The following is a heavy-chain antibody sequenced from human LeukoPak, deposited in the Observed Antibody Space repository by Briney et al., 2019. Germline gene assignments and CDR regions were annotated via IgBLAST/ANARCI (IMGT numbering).Heavy chain of an antibody. V-gene: IGHV4-61*01. CDR1: GGSISSGSYY. CDR2: IYYSGST. CDR3: ARAPGGYGSGSRGAFDI. J-gene: IGHJ3*02. D-gene: IGHD3-10*01. Sequence: SQTLSLTCTVSGGSISSGSYYWSWIRQPPGKGLEWIGYIYYSGSTNYNPSLKSRVTISVDTSKNQFSLKLTSVTAADTAVFYCARAPGGYGSGSRGAFDIWGQGTMVTVSS.